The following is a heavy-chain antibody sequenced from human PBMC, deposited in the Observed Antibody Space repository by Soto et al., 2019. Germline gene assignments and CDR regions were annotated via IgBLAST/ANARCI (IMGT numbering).Heavy chain of an antibody. CDR3: ARAVAVPADFDY. D-gene: IGHD6-19*01. J-gene: IGHJ4*02. V-gene: IGHV1-3*05. CDR1: GYTFTGSA. Sequence: QVQLVQSGAEEKKPGASVKVSCKASGYTFTGSAMHWVRQAPGQRLEWMGWLNAGNGNTKYSQKFQGRVTITRDTSASPAYMELSSLRSEDTALYYCARAVAVPADFDYWGQGTLVTVSS. CDR2: LNAGNGNT.